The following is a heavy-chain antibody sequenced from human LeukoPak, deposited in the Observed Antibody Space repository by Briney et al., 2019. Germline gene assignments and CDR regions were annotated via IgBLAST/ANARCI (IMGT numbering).Heavy chain of an antibody. CDR3: AKELWFGEYSFDY. Sequence: PGGSLRLSCAASGFTFSSYGMHWVRQAPGKGLEWVAVISYDGSNKYYADPVKGRFTISRDNSKNTLYLQMNSLRAENTAVYYCAKELWFGEYSFDYWGQGTLVTVSS. V-gene: IGHV3-30*18. J-gene: IGHJ4*02. D-gene: IGHD3-10*01. CDR1: GFTFSSYG. CDR2: ISYDGSNK.